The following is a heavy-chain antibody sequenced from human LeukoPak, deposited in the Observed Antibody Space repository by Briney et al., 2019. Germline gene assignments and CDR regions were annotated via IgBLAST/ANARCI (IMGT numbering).Heavy chain of an antibody. D-gene: IGHD2-21*01. V-gene: IGHV5-51*01. CDR3: ARTGTYSSDAFDI. CDR1: GYSFTSYW. Sequence: GESLKISCKGSGYSFTSYWIGWVRQMPGKGLEWMGIIYPGDFDTRYSPSFQGQVTISADKSISTAYLQWSSLKASDTAMYYCARTGTYSSDAFDIWGQGTMVTVSS. J-gene: IGHJ3*02. CDR2: IYPGDFDT.